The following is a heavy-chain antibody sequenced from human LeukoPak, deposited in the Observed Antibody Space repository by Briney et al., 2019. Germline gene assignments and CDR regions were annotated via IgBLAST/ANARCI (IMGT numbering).Heavy chain of an antibody. Sequence: SVKVSCKASGGTFSSYAISWVRQAPGQGLEWMGGIIPLFGTANYPQKFQGRVTITADESTSTAYMELSSLRSEDTAVYYCASHLGYSSGWYDYWGQGTLVTVSS. J-gene: IGHJ4*02. CDR1: GGTFSSYA. D-gene: IGHD6-19*01. CDR2: IIPLFGTA. V-gene: IGHV1-69*13. CDR3: ASHLGYSSGWYDY.